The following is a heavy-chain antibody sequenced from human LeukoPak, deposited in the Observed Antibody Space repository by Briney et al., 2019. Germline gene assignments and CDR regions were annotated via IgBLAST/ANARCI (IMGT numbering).Heavy chain of an antibody. CDR2: IYTSGST. V-gene: IGHV4-61*02. D-gene: IGHD3-22*01. J-gene: IGHJ4*02. Sequence: YWIGWVRQMPGKGLEWIGRIYTSGSTNYNPSLKSRVTISVDTSKNQFSLKLSSVTAADTAVYYCASSHYYYDSSGYYSVWGQGTLVTVSS. CDR3: ASSHYYYDSSGYYSV. CDR1: YW.